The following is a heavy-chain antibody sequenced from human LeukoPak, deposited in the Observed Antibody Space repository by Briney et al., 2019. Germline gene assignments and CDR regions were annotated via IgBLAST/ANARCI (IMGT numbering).Heavy chain of an antibody. J-gene: IGHJ4*02. CDR1: GGSISNGNNY. CDR2: IYDSGST. V-gene: IGHV4-30-4*01. Sequence: PSQTLSLICTVSGGSISNGNNYWSWIRQPPGKGLEWIGDIYDSGSTYYSPSLRSRITISVDTSENQFSLKLSSVSAADTAVYYCARAPPGKVTATPYYFDYWGQGTLVTVSS. D-gene: IGHD2-21*02. CDR3: ARAPPGKVTATPYYFDY.